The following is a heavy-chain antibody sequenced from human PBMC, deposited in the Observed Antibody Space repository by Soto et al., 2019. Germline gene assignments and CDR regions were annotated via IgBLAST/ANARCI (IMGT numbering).Heavy chain of an antibody. J-gene: IGHJ4*01. CDR2: IYPYDSDT. Sequence: PGESLKISCQTSGYSFTSYWIGWVRQMPGKGMEWMGNIYPYDSDTRYSPSFQGQVTISADTSITTAYLQWSGLRASDTAMCFCARHLVGSTRGNFDYWGQGTLVTVSS. CDR3: ARHLVGSTRGNFDY. CDR1: GYSFTSYW. V-gene: IGHV5-51*01. D-gene: IGHD2-2*01.